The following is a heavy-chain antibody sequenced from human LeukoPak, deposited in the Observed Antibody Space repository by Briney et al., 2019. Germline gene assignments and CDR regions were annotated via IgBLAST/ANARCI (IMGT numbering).Heavy chain of an antibody. CDR1: GFTFSSYD. CDR3: ARARGSGSYAEFDY. D-gene: IGHD3-10*01. Sequence: GGSLRLSCAASGFTFSSYDMHWVRQATGKGLEWVSAIGTAGDTYYPGSVKGRFTISRENAKNSLYLQMNSLRAGDTAVYYCARARGSGSYAEFDYWGQGTLVTVSS. V-gene: IGHV3-13*01. J-gene: IGHJ4*02. CDR2: IGTAGDT.